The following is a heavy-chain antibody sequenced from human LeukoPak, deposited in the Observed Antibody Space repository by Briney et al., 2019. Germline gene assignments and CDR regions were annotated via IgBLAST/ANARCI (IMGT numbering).Heavy chain of an antibody. V-gene: IGHV4-59*01. CDR2: IYYSGST. D-gene: IGHD5-24*01. CDR1: GASISSYY. J-gene: IGHJ4*02. CDR3: AGGGEMATIRGYFDY. Sequence: SSETLSLTCTVSGASISSYYWSWIRQPPGKGLEWIGYIYYSGSTNYNPSLKSRVTISVDTSKNQFSLKLSPVAAADTAVYYCAGGGEMATIRGYFDYWGQGTLVTVSS.